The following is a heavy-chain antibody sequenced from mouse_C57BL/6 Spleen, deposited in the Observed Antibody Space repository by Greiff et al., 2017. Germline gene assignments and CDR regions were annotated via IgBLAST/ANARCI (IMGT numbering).Heavy chain of an antibody. CDR1: GYSITSGYY. J-gene: IGHJ2*01. CDR2: ISYDGSN. Sequence: EVKLMESGPGLVKPSQSLSLTCSVTGYSITSGYYWNWIRQFPGNKLEWMGYISYDGSNNYNPSLKNRISITRDTSKNQFFLKLNSVTTADTATYYCARVGSNPDYFDYWGQGTTLTVSS. CDR3: ARVGSNPDYFDY. V-gene: IGHV3-6*01. D-gene: IGHD1-1*01.